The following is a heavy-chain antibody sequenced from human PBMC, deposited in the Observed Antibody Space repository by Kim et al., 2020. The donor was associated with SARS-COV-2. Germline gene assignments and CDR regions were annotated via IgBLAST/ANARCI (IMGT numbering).Heavy chain of an antibody. CDR2: ISAYNGNT. CDR1: GYTFTSYG. D-gene: IGHD6-19*01. J-gene: IGHJ4*02. Sequence: ASVKVSCKASGYTFTSYGISWVRQAPGQGLEGMGWISAYNGNTNYAQKLQGRVTMTTDTSTSTAYMELRSLRSDDTAVYYCARDLRQWLGLYYFDYWGQGTLVTVSS. CDR3: ARDLRQWLGLYYFDY. V-gene: IGHV1-18*04.